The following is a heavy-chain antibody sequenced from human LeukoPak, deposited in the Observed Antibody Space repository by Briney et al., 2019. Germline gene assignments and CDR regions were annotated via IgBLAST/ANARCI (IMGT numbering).Heavy chain of an antibody. Sequence: GASLRLSCAPAGSTFSTYAMSWVRQAPGKGLESVSTISGSGGSTYYADSVKGRFTISRDNSKNTLYLQMNSLRAEDTAVYYCAKDGCSSTSCYVDYWGQGTLVTVSS. D-gene: IGHD2-2*01. CDR2: ISGSGGST. V-gene: IGHV3-23*01. J-gene: IGHJ4*02. CDR3: AKDGCSSTSCYVDY. CDR1: GSTFSTYA.